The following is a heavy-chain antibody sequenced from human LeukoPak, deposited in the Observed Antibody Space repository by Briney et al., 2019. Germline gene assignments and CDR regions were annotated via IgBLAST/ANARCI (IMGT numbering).Heavy chain of an antibody. CDR2: IYSGGST. J-gene: IGHJ4*02. CDR3: AGPYDSSGGY. D-gene: IGHD3-22*01. V-gene: IGHV3-53*01. CDR1: GFTVSSNY. Sequence: AGGSLRLSCAASGFTVSSNYMSWVRQAPGKGLEWVSVIYSGGSTYYADSVKGRFTISRDNSKNTVYLQMNSLRVEDTAVYYCAGPYDSSGGYWGQGTLVTVSS.